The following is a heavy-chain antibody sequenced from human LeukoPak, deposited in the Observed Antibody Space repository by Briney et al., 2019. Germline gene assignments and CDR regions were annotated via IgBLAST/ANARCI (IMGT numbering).Heavy chain of an antibody. Sequence: SVKVSCKASGGTFSSYAIGWVRQAPGQGLEWMGRIIPILGIANYAQKFQGRVTITADKSTSTAYIELSSLRSEDTAVHYCARDSGRYSGYDHDYWGQGTLVTVSS. CDR3: ARDSGRYSGYDHDY. J-gene: IGHJ4*02. CDR2: IIPILGIA. V-gene: IGHV1-69*04. CDR1: GGTFSSYA. D-gene: IGHD5-12*01.